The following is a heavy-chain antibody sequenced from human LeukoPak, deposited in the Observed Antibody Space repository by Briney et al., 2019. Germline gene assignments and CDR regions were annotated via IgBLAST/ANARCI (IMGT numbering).Heavy chain of an antibody. V-gene: IGHV3-30*04. Sequence: GGSLRLSCAASGFTFSSYAMHWVRQAPGKGLEWVAVISYDGSNKYYADSVKGRFTISRDNSKNTLYLQMNSLRAEDTAVYYCARDLKDIVVVVAATWDLWGKGTTVTVSS. CDR1: GFTFSSYA. CDR2: ISYDGSNK. D-gene: IGHD2-15*01. J-gene: IGHJ6*04. CDR3: ARDLKDIVVVVAATWDL.